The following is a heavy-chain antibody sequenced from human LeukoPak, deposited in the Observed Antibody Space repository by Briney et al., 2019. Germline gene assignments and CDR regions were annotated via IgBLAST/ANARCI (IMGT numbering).Heavy chain of an antibody. D-gene: IGHD2-15*01. CDR2: ADHSGDT. J-gene: IGHJ4*02. CDR1: GGFISRYY. Sequence: SETLSLSCTVSGGFISRYYWSWLRQPPGKGLEWIGYADHSGDTKRNPSLRSRVTITVDTSKNQFSLKLSSVAAADTAVYYCARSGVPRPWYYFDYWGQGTLVTVSS. CDR3: ARSGVPRPWYYFDY. V-gene: IGHV4-59*08.